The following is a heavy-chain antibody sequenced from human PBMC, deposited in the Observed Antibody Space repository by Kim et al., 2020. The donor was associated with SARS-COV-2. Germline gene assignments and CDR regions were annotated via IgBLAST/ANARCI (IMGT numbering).Heavy chain of an antibody. CDR1: GGSISSSSYY. D-gene: IGHD3-10*01. J-gene: IGHJ5*02. CDR3: ARIGGRMVRGVFDP. Sequence: SETLSLTCTVSGGSISSSSYYWGWIRQPPGKGLEWIGSIYYSGSTYYNPSLKSRVTISVDTSKNQFSLKLSSVTAADTAVYYCARIGGRMVRGVFDPWGQGTLVTVSS. CDR2: IYYSGST. V-gene: IGHV4-39*01.